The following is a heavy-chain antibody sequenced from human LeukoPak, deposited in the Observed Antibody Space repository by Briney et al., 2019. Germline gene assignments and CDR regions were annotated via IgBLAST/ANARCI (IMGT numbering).Heavy chain of an antibody. CDR3: ARDESDGYNSPYYYGMDV. J-gene: IGHJ6*02. V-gene: IGHV4-39*07. CDR1: GGSISSSSYY. CDR2: IYYSGST. D-gene: IGHD5-24*01. Sequence: SETLSLTCTVSGGSISSSSYYWGWIRQPPGKGLEWIGSIYYSGSTYYNPSLKSRVTISVDTSKNQFSLKLSSVTAADTAVYYCARDESDGYNSPYYYGMDVWGQGTTVTVSS.